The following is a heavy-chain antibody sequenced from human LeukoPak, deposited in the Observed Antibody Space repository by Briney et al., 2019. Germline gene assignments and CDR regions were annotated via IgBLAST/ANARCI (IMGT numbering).Heavy chain of an antibody. CDR2: ISGSGDNT. CDR3: PKTALSGSYYVFRFDN. Sequence: TGGSLRLSCAASGFTFSNYAMSWVRQAPGEGLEWVSAISGSGDNTYYSDSVKGRFTISRNNSKNTLYLQMNSLRAEDTAVYYCPKTALSGSYYVFRFDNWGQGTLVTVSS. D-gene: IGHD1-26*01. V-gene: IGHV3-23*01. CDR1: GFTFSNYA. J-gene: IGHJ4*02.